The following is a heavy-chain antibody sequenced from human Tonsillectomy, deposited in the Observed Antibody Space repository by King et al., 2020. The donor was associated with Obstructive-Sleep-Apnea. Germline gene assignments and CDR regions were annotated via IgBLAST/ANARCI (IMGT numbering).Heavy chain of an antibody. J-gene: IGHJ4*02. D-gene: IGHD1-26*01. CDR3: AKDEGAVGAISDY. Sequence: QLVQSGGGLVQPGGSLRLSCAASGFPFSGYAMSWVRQAPGKGLEWVSTVSGGGDNTYYADSVKGRFTISRDKSKKMVYLQMNSLRAEDTAVYYCAKDEGAVGAISDYWGQGTRVTVSS. CDR2: VSGGGDNT. CDR1: GFPFSGYA. V-gene: IGHV3-23*04.